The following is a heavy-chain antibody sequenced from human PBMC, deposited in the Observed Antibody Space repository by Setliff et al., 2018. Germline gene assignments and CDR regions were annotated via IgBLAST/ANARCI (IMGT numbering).Heavy chain of an antibody. V-gene: IGHV4-59*01. CDR1: GVSISSYY. CDR2: IQKSGGI. J-gene: IGHJ6*02. D-gene: IGHD3-3*01. CDR3: ARLSWNGLRYFGLDV. Sequence: SSETLSLTCNVSGVSISSYYWSWIRQPPGKGLESSGYIQKSGGINYNPSLKSRVTISVDTSTNQSSLKLTSVTAADTAVYYWARLSWNGLRYFGLDVWGQGTTVTVSS.